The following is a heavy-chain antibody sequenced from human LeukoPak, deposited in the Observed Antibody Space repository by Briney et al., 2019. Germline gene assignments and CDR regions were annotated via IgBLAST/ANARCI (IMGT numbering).Heavy chain of an antibody. V-gene: IGHV4-34*01. CDR3: AAATVPRHPFDY. D-gene: IGHD1-1*01. J-gene: IGHJ4*02. Sequence: SETLSLTCAVYGGSFSGYYWGWIRQPPGKGLEWIGSIYHSGSAYYNPSLKSRVTISVDTSKNQFSLQLNSVTPEDTAVYYCAAATVPRHPFDYWGQGTLVTVSS. CDR1: GGSFSGYY. CDR2: IYHSGSA.